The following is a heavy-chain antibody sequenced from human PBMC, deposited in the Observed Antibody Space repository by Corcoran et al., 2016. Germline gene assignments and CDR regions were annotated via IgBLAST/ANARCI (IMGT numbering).Heavy chain of an antibody. D-gene: IGHD1-1*01. Sequence: QVQLVQSGAEVKKPGSSVKVSCKASGGTFSSYAISWVRQAPGQGLEWMGGVIPIFGTANYAQQFQGRVTITADESTSTAYTELSSLRSEDTAVYYWARTDKGENEARALVDYWGQGTLVTVSS. CDR1: GGTFSSYA. J-gene: IGHJ4*02. CDR3: ARTDKGENEARALVDY. V-gene: IGHV1-69*01. CDR2: VIPIFGTA.